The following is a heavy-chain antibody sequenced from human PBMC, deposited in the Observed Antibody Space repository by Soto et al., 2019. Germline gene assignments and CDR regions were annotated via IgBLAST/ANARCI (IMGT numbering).Heavy chain of an antibody. J-gene: IGHJ5*02. Sequence: QVQLQESGPGLVKPSGTLSLTCAVSSGSISSSNWWSWVRQPPGKGLEWIGEIYHSGSTNYNPSRKSRVTISVDKSKNQFSLKLSSVTAADTAVYYCAREFRDIVVVPAAIAGFDPWGQGTLVTVSS. CDR3: AREFRDIVVVPAAIAGFDP. V-gene: IGHV4-4*02. CDR1: SGSISSSNW. D-gene: IGHD2-2*01. CDR2: IYHSGST.